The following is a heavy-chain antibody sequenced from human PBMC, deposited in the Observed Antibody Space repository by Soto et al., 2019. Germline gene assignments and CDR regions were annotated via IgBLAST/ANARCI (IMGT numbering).Heavy chain of an antibody. CDR2: IYWDDDK. D-gene: IGHD2-21*02. V-gene: IGHV2-5*02. J-gene: IGHJ4*02. CDR1: GFSLSTSGVG. Sequence: QITLKESGPTLVKPTQTLTLTCTFSGFSLSTSGVGVGWIRQPPGKALEWLALIYWDDDKRYSPSLKSRLTITKDTSKNQVVLTMTNMDPVHTATYFCARRRTALDYWGQGTLVTVSS. CDR3: ARRRTALDY.